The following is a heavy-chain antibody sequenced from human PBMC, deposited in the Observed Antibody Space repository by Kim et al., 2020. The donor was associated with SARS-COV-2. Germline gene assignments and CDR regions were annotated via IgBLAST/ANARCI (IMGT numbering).Heavy chain of an antibody. V-gene: IGHV1-69*01. CDR3: ARDLVVVTDHGGYFDY. Sequence: KFQGRVTITADESTNTAYMELSSLRSEDTAVYYCARDLVVVTDHGGYFDYWGQGTLVTVSS. D-gene: IGHD2-21*02. J-gene: IGHJ4*02.